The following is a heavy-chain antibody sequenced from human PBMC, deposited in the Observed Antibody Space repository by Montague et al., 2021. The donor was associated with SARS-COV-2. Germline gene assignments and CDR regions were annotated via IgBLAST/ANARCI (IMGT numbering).Heavy chain of an antibody. J-gene: IGHJ4*02. D-gene: IGHD3-22*01. Sequence: SDTLSLTCTVSGGSISSYYWSWTRQPPGKGLEWIGSIYYSGSTYYNPSLKSRVTISVDTSKNQFSLKLSSVTAADTAVYYCARQVGTMIVVVIIKLRYYFDYWGQGTLVTVSS. CDR1: GGSISSYY. V-gene: IGHV4-39*01. CDR3: ARQVGTMIVVVIIKLRYYFDY. CDR2: IYYSGST.